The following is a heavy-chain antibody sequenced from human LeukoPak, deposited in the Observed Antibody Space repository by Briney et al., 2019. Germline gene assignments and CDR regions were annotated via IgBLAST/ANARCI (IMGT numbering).Heavy chain of an antibody. Sequence: GGSLRLSCAASGFTFSSYAMHWVRQAPGKGLEWVAVISYDGSNKYYADSVKGRFTISRDNSKNTLYLQMNSLRAEDTAVYYCARDQSGYYYXYGMDVWGXGXTVXVSS. V-gene: IGHV3-30-3*01. CDR1: GFTFSSYA. D-gene: IGHD6-13*01. CDR2: ISYDGSNK. CDR3: ARDQSGYYYXYGMDV. J-gene: IGHJ6*04.